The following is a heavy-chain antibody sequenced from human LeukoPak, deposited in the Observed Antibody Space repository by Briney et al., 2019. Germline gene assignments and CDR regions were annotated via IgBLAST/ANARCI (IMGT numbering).Heavy chain of an antibody. J-gene: IGHJ3*02. CDR2: INGGNGQA. V-gene: IGHV1-3*03. CDR1: GYTFIAYY. D-gene: IGHD3-22*01. Sequence: ASVKVSCKTSGYTFIAYYLHWVRQAPGQRLEWMAWINGGNGQAKYSQEFQSRVTLTRDISASTVYMELTSLTSEDMAVYFCARAGYYDRSGFSWAMDIWGQGTMVTVSS. CDR3: ARAGYYDRSGFSWAMDI.